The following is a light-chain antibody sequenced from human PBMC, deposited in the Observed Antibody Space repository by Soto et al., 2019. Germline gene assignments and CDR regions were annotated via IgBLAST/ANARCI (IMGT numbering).Light chain of an antibody. CDR1: QGIGNH. Sequence: DIQRTQSPSAMSASVGERVTITCRASQGIGNHLVWFQQRRGKVPKRXIYDASSLQTGVRSRFSGSGAGTDFTLTISSLQPEDFATDYCLQHTNSTLTFGQGTRLEI. CDR2: DAS. V-gene: IGKV1-17*03. CDR3: LQHTNSTLT. J-gene: IGKJ5*01.